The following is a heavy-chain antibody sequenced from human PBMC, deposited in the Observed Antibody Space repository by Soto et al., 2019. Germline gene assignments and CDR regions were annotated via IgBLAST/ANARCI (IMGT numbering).Heavy chain of an antibody. CDR2: ISAYNGNT. J-gene: IGHJ4*02. V-gene: IGHV1-18*01. D-gene: IGHD6-19*01. CDR3: ARDSSGWHNVARGDLDY. CDR1: GYTFTSYG. Sequence: ASVKVSCKASGYTFTSYGISWVRQAPGQGLEWMGWISAYNGNTNYAQKLQGRVTMTTDTSTSTAYMELRSLRSDDTAVYYCARDSSGWHNVARGDLDYWGQGTLVTVSS.